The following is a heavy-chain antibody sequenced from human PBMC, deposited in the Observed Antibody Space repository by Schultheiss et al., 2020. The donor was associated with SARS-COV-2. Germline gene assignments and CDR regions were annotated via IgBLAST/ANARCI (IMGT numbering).Heavy chain of an antibody. CDR1: GFTFRNYV. CDR2: ISGSGSST. J-gene: IGHJ4*02. V-gene: IGHV3-23*01. CDR3: ARGKNWTPYYFDY. Sequence: GESLKISCAVSGFTFRNYVMSWVRQAPGKGLEWVSTISGSGSSTYYADSVKGRFAISRDNSKNTLYLQMNSLRAEDTAVYYCARGKNWTPYYFDYWGQGTLVTVSS. D-gene: IGHD1-1*01.